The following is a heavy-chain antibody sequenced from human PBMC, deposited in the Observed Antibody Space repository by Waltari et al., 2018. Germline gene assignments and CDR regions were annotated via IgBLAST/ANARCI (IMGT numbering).Heavy chain of an antibody. CDR1: GYSFTSYW. CDR3: ARDATAMTTVTNSDGMDV. CDR2: IYTSGST. V-gene: IGHV5-51*03. Sequence: EVQLVQSGAEVKKPGESLKISCKGSGYSFTSYWIGWVRQMPGKGLEWIGYIYTSGSTNYNPSLKSRVTISVDTSKNQFSLKLSSVTAADTAVYYCARDATAMTTVTNSDGMDVWGQGTTVTVSS. D-gene: IGHD4-4*01. J-gene: IGHJ6*02.